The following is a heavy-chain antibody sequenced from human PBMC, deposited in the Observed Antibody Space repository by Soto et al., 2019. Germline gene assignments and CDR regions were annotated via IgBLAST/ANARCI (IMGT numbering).Heavy chain of an antibody. CDR2: IKQDGSEK. D-gene: IGHD6-13*01. V-gene: IGHV3-7*05. Sequence: GGSLRLSCAASGFTFSSYWMSWVRQAPGKGLEWVANIKQDGSEKYYVDSVKGRFTISRDNAKNSLYLQMNSLRAEDTAVYYCAKENGYSSSWFEFDYWGQGTLVTVSS. J-gene: IGHJ4*02. CDR1: GFTFSSYW. CDR3: AKENGYSSSWFEFDY.